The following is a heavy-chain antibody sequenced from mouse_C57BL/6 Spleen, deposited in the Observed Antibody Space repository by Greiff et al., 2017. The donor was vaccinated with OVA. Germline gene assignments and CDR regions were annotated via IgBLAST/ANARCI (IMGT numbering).Heavy chain of an antibody. J-gene: IGHJ2*01. CDR1: GFTFSDFY. CDR2: SRNKANDYTT. D-gene: IGHD4-1*01. V-gene: IGHV7-1*01. CDR3: ARDAELGLDY. Sequence: EVNVVESGGGLVQSGRSLRLSCATSGFTFSDFYMEWVRQAPGKGLEWIAASRNKANDYTTEYSASVKGRFIVSRDTSQSILYLQMNALRAEDTAIYYCARDAELGLDYWGQGTTLTVSS.